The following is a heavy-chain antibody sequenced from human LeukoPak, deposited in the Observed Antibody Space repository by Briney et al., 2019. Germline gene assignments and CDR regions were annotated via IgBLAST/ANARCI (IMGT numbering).Heavy chain of an antibody. CDR3: TRIIGGDLWSGHYYYYMDV. V-gene: IGHV3-21*04. CDR1: GFTFSSYS. Sequence: GGSLRLSCAASGFTFSSYSMNWVRQAPGKGLEWVSSISSSSSYIYYADSVKGRFTISRDNAKNSLYLQMNSLKTEDTAVYYCTRIIGGDLWSGHYYYYMDVWGKGTTVTVSS. D-gene: IGHD3-3*01. J-gene: IGHJ6*03. CDR2: ISSSSSYI.